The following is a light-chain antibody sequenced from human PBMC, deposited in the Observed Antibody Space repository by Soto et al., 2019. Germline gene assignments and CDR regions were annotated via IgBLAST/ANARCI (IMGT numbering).Light chain of an antibody. V-gene: IGKV1-5*01. Sequence: DIQMTQSPSTLSGSVGDRVTITCRASQTISSWLAWYQQKPGKAPKLLIYAASSLQGGVPSKVSGSASTTDSTLPNSILQDEEVATEYCQQHYGSPPITFGRGTRLEIK. J-gene: IGKJ5*01. CDR3: QQHYGSPPIT. CDR1: QTISSW. CDR2: AAS.